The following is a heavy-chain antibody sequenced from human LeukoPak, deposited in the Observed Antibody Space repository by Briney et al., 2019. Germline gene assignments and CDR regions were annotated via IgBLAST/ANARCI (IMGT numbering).Heavy chain of an antibody. CDR2: ISYDGSNK. V-gene: IGHV3-30-3*01. CDR1: GFTFSSYA. Sequence: PGGSLRLSCAASGFTFSSYAMHWVRQAPGKGLEWVAVISYDGSNKYYADSVKGRFTISRDNSKNTLYLQMNSLRAEDTAVYYCARATDDSSGYLFDYWGQGTLVTVSS. D-gene: IGHD3-22*01. J-gene: IGHJ4*02. CDR3: ARATDDSSGYLFDY.